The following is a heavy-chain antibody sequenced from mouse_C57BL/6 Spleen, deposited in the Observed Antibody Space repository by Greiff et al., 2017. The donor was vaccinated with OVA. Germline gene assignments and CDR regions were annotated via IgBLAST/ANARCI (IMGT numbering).Heavy chain of an antibody. D-gene: IGHD3-2*02. J-gene: IGHJ4*01. V-gene: IGHV3-6*01. CDR3: ARDPSGAMDY. Sequence: ESGPGLVKPSQSLSLTCSVTGYSITSGYYWNWIRQFPGTKLEWMGYISYDGSNNYNPSLKNRISITRDTSKNQFFLKLNSVTTEDTATYYCARDPSGAMDYWGQGTSVTVSS. CDR2: ISYDGSN. CDR1: GYSITSGYY.